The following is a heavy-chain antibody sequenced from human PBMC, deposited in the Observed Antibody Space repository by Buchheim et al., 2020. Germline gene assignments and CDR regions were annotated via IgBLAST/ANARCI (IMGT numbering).Heavy chain of an antibody. V-gene: IGHV3-33*01. J-gene: IGHJ4*02. Sequence: QVQLVESGGGVVQPGRSLRLSCSASGFTFSSYGMHWVRQAPGKGLEWVAVIWYDGSTKYYADSLKVRFTISRDNSKNKLYLQMNRLRAEDTAVYYCARDLTYCGGDCQNEADYFDYWGQGTL. D-gene: IGHD2-21*02. CDR2: IWYDGSTK. CDR1: GFTFSSYG. CDR3: ARDLTYCGGDCQNEADYFDY.